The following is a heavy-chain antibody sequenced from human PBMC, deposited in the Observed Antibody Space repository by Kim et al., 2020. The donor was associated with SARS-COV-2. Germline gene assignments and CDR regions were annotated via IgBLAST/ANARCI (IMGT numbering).Heavy chain of an antibody. D-gene: IGHD1-26*01. CDR2: IYSGGST. CDR1: DFSVSNYY. CDR3: ARSRAAKVGFDYFYAMDV. V-gene: IGHV3-53*01. Sequence: GGSLRLSCVASDFSVSNYYMTWVRQTPGKGPEWVAIIYSGGSTYYADAVKGRFTVSRDTAKNTVVLQMDNLRVEDTAVFYCARSRAAKVGFDYFYAMDVWGQGTTVIVSS. J-gene: IGHJ6*02.